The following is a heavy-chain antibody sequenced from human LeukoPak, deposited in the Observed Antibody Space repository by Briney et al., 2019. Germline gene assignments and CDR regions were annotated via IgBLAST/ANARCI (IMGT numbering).Heavy chain of an antibody. CDR1: GFTFSSYW. CDR2: INSDGSST. D-gene: IGHD3-22*01. J-gene: IGHJ6*02. Sequence: GGSLRLSCAASGFTFSSYWMHWVRQAPGKGLVWVSRINSDGSSTSYADSVKGRFTISRDNAKNTLYLQMNSLRAEDTAVYYCARVRGYDSSGPDLYYYYGMDVWGQGTTVTVSS. V-gene: IGHV3-74*01. CDR3: ARVRGYDSSGPDLYYYYGMDV.